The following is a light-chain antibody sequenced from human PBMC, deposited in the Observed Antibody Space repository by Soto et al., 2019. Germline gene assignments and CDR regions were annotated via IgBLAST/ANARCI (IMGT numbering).Light chain of an antibody. Sequence: QSALAQPASVSGSPGQSITISCTGSSSDVGGYNYVSWYQQHPGKAPKLIISDVSNRPSGVSNRFSGSKSGNTASLTISGLQAEDEADYYCSSYTSSSTRVFGGGTKVTVL. J-gene: IGLJ3*02. CDR3: SSYTSSSTRV. CDR2: DVS. CDR1: SSDVGGYNY. V-gene: IGLV2-14*03.